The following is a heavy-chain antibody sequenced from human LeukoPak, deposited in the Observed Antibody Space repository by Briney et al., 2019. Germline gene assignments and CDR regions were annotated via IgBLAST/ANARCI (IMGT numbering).Heavy chain of an antibody. J-gene: IGHJ4*02. CDR3: ARSYSSSWYYSDY. CDR2: INPNSGGT. V-gene: IGHV1-2*02. CDR1: GYTFTGYY. Sequence: ASVKVSCKASGYTFTGYYMHWVRQAPGQGLEWMGWINPNSGGTNYAQKFQGRVTMTRDTSISTAYMELSRLRSDDTAVYYCARSYSSSWYYSDYWGQGTLVTVSS. D-gene: IGHD6-13*01.